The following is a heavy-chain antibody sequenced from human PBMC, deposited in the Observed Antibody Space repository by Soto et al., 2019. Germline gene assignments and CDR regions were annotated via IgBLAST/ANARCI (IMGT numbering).Heavy chain of an antibody. CDR3: AAPANGGVPAAVGSCRFPTPYGMDG. J-gene: IGHJ6*02. CDR2: INPSGGST. Sequence: GASVKVSCKASGYTFTSYYMHWVRQAPGQGLEWMGIINPSGGSTSYAQKFQGRVTMTRDTSTSTVYMELSSLRSEDTAVYYCAAPANGGVPAAVGSCRFPTPYGMDGWGQGTTVTVSS. V-gene: IGHV1-46*01. CDR1: GYTFTSYY. D-gene: IGHD2-2*01.